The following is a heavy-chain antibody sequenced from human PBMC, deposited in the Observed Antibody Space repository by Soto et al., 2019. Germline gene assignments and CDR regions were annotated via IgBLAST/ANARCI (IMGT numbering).Heavy chain of an antibody. Sequence: EVQLVESGGGLVQPGASLRLSCAASGFTFSTYWMTWVRRPPGKGLEWEANLDQDGSERYYVDSVRGRFTISRDNAKNSLYLQMNSLRAEDTAVYYCVCGGNFFVYWGQGTLVTVSP. CDR1: GFTFSTYW. D-gene: IGHD3-16*01. V-gene: IGHV3-7*01. CDR3: VCGGNFFVY. CDR2: LDQDGSER. J-gene: IGHJ4*02.